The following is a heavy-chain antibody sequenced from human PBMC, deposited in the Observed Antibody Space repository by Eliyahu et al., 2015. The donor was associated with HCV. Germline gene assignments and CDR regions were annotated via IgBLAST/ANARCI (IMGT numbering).Heavy chain of an antibody. J-gene: IGHJ4*02. V-gene: IGHV3-30*18. CDR3: AKVESGSYFADY. Sequence: QVQLVESGGGVVQPGRSLRLSCAASGFTFSSYGMHWVRQAPGKGLGWVAVISYDGSNKYYADSVKGRFTISRDNSKNTLYLQMNSLRAEDTAVYYCAKVESGSYFADYWGQGTLVTVSS. CDR2: ISYDGSNK. CDR1: GFTFSSYG. D-gene: IGHD1-26*01.